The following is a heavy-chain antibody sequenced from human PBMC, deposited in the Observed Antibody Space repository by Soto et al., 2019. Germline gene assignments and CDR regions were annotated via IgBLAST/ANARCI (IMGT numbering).Heavy chain of an antibody. V-gene: IGHV1-18*01. CDR3: EPATYSPTAFGYDYGMAV. CDR2: ISAYNGNT. D-gene: IGHD2-15*01. CDR1: GYTFTSYG. Sequence: QVQLVQSGAEVKKPGASVKVSCKASGYTFTSYGISWVRQAPGQGLECMGWISAYNGNTNYAQKLQGRVTMTTDTSTSTAYMELRSVRYGDTAVYYWEPATYSPTAFGYDYGMAVWVQGTTVTVSS. J-gene: IGHJ6*02.